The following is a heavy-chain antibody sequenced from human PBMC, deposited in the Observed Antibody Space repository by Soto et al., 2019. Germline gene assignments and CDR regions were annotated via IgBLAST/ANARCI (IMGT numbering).Heavy chain of an antibody. CDR2: IFDSGST. J-gene: IGHJ5*02. CDR3: ARAAQLSWHRWFDP. Sequence: QVQLQESGPGLLKPSETLSLTCTVSGDSISSYSWSWIRQPPGKGLEWIGYIFDSGSTNYNPSLKSRVPISVDTSKNQFSLKVISVTAADTAVYYCARAAQLSWHRWFDPWGQGTLVTVSS. V-gene: IGHV4-59*01. D-gene: IGHD3-10*01. CDR1: GDSISSYS.